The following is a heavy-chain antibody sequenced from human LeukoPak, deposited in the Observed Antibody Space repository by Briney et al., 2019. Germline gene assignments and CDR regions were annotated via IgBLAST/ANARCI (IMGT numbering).Heavy chain of an antibody. D-gene: IGHD4-17*01. V-gene: IGHV4-39*01. CDR3: ARQIKYIGDDFFDY. CDR1: GGSISSSSYY. CDR2: IYYSGST. Sequence: PSETLSLTCTVSGGSISSSSYYWGWIRQPPGEGLGWIGSIYYSGSTYYNPSLKSRVTISVDTSKNQFSLKLSSVTAADTAVYYCARQIKYIGDDFFDYWGQGTLVTVSS. J-gene: IGHJ4*02.